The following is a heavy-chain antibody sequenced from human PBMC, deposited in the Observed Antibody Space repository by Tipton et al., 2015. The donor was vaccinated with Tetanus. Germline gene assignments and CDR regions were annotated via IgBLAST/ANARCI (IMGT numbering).Heavy chain of an antibody. D-gene: IGHD6-13*01. CDR1: GGSFSGYC. V-gene: IGHV4-34*01. Sequence: TLSLTCAVYGGSFSGYCWNWIRQPPGKGLEWIGEINYSGTTNYNPSLKSRVTMSVDTSKNQFSLQLSSMTAADAAVYYCARGRQRLVPAGFDLWGQGTLVTVSS. CDR3: ARGRQRLVPAGFDL. J-gene: IGHJ5*02. CDR2: INYSGTT.